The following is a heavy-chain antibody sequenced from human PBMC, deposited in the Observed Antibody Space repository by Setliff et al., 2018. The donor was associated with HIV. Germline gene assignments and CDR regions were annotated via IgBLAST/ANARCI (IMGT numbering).Heavy chain of an antibody. V-gene: IGHV1-69*05. CDR1: GGTFSSYG. J-gene: IGHJ2*01. D-gene: IGHD3-22*01. CDR2: IIPIFGTT. Sequence: SVKVSCKTSGGTFSSYGVSWVRQAPGQGLQWMVGIIPIFGTTDYTQRFQGRVTITTDEPATTVYMELSSLRSDDTAVYYCARGRRSDYYDSNGYLYYYFDLWGRGTLVTVSS. CDR3: ARGRRSDYYDSNGYLYYYFDL.